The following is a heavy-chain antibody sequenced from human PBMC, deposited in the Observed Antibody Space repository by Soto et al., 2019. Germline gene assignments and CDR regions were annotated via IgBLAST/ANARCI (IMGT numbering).Heavy chain of an antibody. J-gene: IGHJ6*03. CDR2: IGAYNGNT. V-gene: IGHV1-18*01. Sequence: QVQLLQSGAEVKKPGASVKVSCKASGYTFTNYGITWVRQAPGQGLEWMGWIGAYNGNTHYTERLQGRVTMTTDTSTITAYMELRGLRSDDSAVYYCPRVRQLVGYFYYYMDVWGNGTTVTVSS. CDR3: PRVRQLVGYFYYYMDV. CDR1: GYTFTNYG. D-gene: IGHD6-6*01.